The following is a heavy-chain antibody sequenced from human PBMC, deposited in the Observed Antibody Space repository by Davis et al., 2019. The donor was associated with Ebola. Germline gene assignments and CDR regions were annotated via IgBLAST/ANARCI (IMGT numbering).Heavy chain of an antibody. V-gene: IGHV1-46*01. D-gene: IGHD2-2*02. Sequence: ASVKVSCKASGYSITNNGITWVRQAPGQGLEWMGIINPSGGTTTYAQKFQGRVTMTRDTSTGTVYMELSSLRSEDTAVFYCARDEGKIVVVPTAIVRGSCFDPWGQETLVTVSS. CDR3: ARDEGKIVVVPTAIVRGSCFDP. J-gene: IGHJ5*02. CDR2: INPSGGTT. CDR1: GYSITNNG.